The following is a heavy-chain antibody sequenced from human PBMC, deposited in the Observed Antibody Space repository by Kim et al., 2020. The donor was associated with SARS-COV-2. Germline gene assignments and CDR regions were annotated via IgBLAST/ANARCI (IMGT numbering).Heavy chain of an antibody. Sequence: SSVKVSCKASGGTFSSYAISWVRQAPGQGLEWMGSIIPILGIANYAQKFLGIVTITADKSTSTAYMKLSSLRSEDTAVYYCARSDYGSGCYTPYYYGMHVWGQGTTVTVSS. D-gene: IGHD3-10*01. CDR1: GGTFSSYA. J-gene: IGHJ6*02. V-gene: IGHV1-69*04. CDR2: IIPILGIA. CDR3: ARSDYGSGCYTPYYYGMHV.